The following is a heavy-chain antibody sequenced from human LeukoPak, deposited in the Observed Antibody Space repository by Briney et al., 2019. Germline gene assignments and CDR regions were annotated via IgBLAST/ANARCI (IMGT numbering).Heavy chain of an antibody. Sequence: GGSLRLSCAASGFAFSSYDMHRVRQVPGKGLEWVSAIGHAGDTYYADSVKGRFTISREDAKNYFFLQMNSLRAGDTAVYFCAALGDSIYWGQGTLVTVSS. CDR3: AALGDSIY. CDR2: IGHAGDT. V-gene: IGHV3-13*01. J-gene: IGHJ4*02. CDR1: GFAFSSYD. D-gene: IGHD1-26*01.